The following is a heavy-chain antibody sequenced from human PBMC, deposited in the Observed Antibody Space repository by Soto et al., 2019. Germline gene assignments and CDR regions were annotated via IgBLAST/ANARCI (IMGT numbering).Heavy chain of an antibody. CDR1: GGSISRSSYY. CDR3: ASRSGLYCTNGVCYYYYYMDV. CDR2: IYYSGST. J-gene: IGHJ6*03. Sequence: PSETLSLTCTVSGGSISRSSYYWGWIRQPPGKGLEWIGSIYYSGSTYYNPSLKSRVTISVDTSKNQFSLKLSSVTAADTAVYYCASRSGLYCTNGVCYYYYYMDVWGKGTTVTVSS. V-gene: IGHV4-39*01. D-gene: IGHD2-8*01.